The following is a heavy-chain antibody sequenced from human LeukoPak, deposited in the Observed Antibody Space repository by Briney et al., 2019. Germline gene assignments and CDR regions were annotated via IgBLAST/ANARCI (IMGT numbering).Heavy chain of an antibody. CDR1: GFTFSSYW. V-gene: IGHV3-74*01. J-gene: IGHJ4*02. CDR2: INPDGSTT. Sequence: GGSLRLSCAASGFTFSSYWMHWVRQAPEKGLVWVSRINPDGSTTTYADSVEGRFTISRDNSKNTLYLQMNSLRVEDTAVYYCAKDGSLGYSGPQKFDSWGQGTQVTVSS. CDR3: AKDGSLGYSGPQKFDS. D-gene: IGHD1-26*01.